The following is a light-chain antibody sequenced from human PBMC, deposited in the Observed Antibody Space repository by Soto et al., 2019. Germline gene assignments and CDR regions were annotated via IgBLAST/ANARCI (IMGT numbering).Light chain of an antibody. Sequence: EIVLTQSPATLSLSPGERATLSCRASQSVSSNLAWYQQKPGQAPRLLIYGASTRATGIPARFSGSGSGTEFTLTISSLQSEDFAVYYCQQYNNWRGTFGGGTKVDIK. CDR1: QSVSSN. J-gene: IGKJ4*01. CDR3: QQYNNWRGT. CDR2: GAS. V-gene: IGKV3-15*01.